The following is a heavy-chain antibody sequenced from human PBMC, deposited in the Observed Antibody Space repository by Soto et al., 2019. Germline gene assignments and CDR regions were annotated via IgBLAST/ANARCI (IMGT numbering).Heavy chain of an antibody. CDR1: GFTFSSYG. CDR2: ISYDGSNK. Sequence: QVQLVESGGGVVQPGRSLRLSCAASGFTFSSYGMHWVRQAPGKGLEGVAVISYDGSNKYYADSVKGRFTISRDNSKNTLYLQMNSLRAEDTAVYYCAKDLDILTGFDAFDIWGQGTMVTVSS. V-gene: IGHV3-30*18. D-gene: IGHD3-9*01. CDR3: AKDLDILTGFDAFDI. J-gene: IGHJ3*02.